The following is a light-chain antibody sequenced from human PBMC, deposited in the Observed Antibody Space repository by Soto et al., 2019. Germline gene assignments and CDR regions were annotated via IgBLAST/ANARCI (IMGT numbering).Light chain of an antibody. V-gene: IGLV2-14*01. CDR2: EVN. J-gene: IGLJ1*01. Sequence: QSALTQPASLSGSPGQSITISCTGTSSDIGAYDYVSWFQQHPGKAAKLMISEVNNRPSGVSNRFSGSKSGNTAYLTISGLQVEDLAEYFCSAFTTNSPHGLGAGTGVAVL. CDR1: SSDIGAYDY. CDR3: SAFTTNSPHG.